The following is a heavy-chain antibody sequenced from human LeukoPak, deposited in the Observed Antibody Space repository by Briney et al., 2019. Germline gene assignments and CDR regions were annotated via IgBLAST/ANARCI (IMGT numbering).Heavy chain of an antibody. CDR3: VRAYCSSTSCYHLDY. J-gene: IGHJ4*02. V-gene: IGHV1-69*01. D-gene: IGHD2-2*01. CDR1: GGTFSSYA. CDR2: IIPIFGTA. Sequence: SVKVSCKASGGTFSSYAISWVRQAPGQGLEWMGGIIPIFGTANYAQKFQGRVTITADESTSTAYMELSSLRSEDTAVYYCVRAYCSSTSCYHLDYWGQGTLVTVSS.